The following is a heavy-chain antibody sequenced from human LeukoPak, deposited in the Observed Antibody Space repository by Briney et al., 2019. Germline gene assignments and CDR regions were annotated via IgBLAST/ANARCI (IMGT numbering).Heavy chain of an antibody. CDR2: IKEDGSEK. CDR3: ARDGYYYDSSCHSNWLDP. J-gene: IGHJ5*02. Sequence: PGGSLSLSCAAPGFTFSGYWMSWVRQAPGKGLEWVANIKEDGSEKYYVDSVKGRFTISRDNAKNSLYLQMNSLRAEDTAVYYCARDGYYYDSSCHSNWLDPWGQGTLVTVSS. CDR1: GFTFSGYW. D-gene: IGHD3-22*01. V-gene: IGHV3-7*01.